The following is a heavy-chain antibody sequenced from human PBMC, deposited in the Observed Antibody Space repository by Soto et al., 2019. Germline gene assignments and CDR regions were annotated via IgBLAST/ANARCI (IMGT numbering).Heavy chain of an antibody. Sequence: SETLSLTCTVSGASISGFYWSWIRKSAGKGLEWIGRIYATGTTDHNPSLKSRVMMSVDTSKKQFSLKLRSVTAADTAVYYCVRDGTRTLRDWFDPWGQGISVTVSS. CDR2: IYATGTT. CDR1: GASISGFY. J-gene: IGHJ5*02. V-gene: IGHV4-4*07. D-gene: IGHD1-1*01. CDR3: VRDGTRTLRDWFDP.